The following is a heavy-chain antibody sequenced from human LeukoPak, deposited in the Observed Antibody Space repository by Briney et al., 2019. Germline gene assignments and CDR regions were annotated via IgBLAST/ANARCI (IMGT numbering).Heavy chain of an antibody. D-gene: IGHD3-22*01. V-gene: IGHV3-23*01. Sequence: PGRPLRLSCAASGVTFSSYAMSWVRQAAGKGLERVSAISGTGGRTYFADSVKGRFTISRDNSKNTLYLQMNSLRAEDTAVYYCAKDMRYDSSGYFDYWGQGTLVTVSS. CDR1: GVTFSSYA. J-gene: IGHJ4*02. CDR3: AKDMRYDSSGYFDY. CDR2: ISGTGGRT.